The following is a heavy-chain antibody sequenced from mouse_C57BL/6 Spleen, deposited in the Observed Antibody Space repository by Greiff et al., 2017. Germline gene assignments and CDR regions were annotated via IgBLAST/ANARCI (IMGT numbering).Heavy chain of an antibody. CDR1: GYSITSGYY. D-gene: IGHD1-1*01. Sequence: DVKLQESGPGLVKPSQSLSLTCSVTGYSITSGYYWNWIRQFPGNKLEWMGYISYDGSNNYNPSLKNRISITRDTSKNQFFLKLNSVTTEDTATYYCARGTTVVATPGFAYWGQGTLVTVSA. CDR3: ARGTTVVATPGFAY. J-gene: IGHJ3*01. V-gene: IGHV3-6*01. CDR2: ISYDGSN.